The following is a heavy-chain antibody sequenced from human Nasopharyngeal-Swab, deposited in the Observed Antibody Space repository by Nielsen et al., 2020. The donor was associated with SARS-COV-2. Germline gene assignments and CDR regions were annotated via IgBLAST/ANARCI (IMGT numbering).Heavy chain of an antibody. D-gene: IGHD1-26*01. CDR1: GFTFSSYA. J-gene: IGHJ4*02. CDR2: ILYDGSNT. V-gene: IGHV3-30*04. CDR3: SRLGGGGGNY. Sequence: LKISCAASGFTFSSYAMRWVRQAPGKGLEWVAVILYDGSNTYYADSVKGRFTISRDNSKNTLYLQMNSRRAEDRAVYSCSRLGGGGGNYWGQGTLVTVSS.